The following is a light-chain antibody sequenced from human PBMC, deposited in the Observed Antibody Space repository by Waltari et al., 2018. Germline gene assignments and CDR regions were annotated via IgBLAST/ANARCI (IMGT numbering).Light chain of an antibody. Sequence: EIVLTQSPGTLSLSPGERATLSCRASQGVGKYLAWYQQRPGQAPRLLLYHASIKATGIPGRFSGRGVGTDFSLTISRLEPEDFAVYYCQKYDFLPATFGQGTTVEIK. V-gene: IGKV3-20*01. CDR1: QGVGKY. CDR2: HAS. J-gene: IGKJ1*01. CDR3: QKYDFLPAT.